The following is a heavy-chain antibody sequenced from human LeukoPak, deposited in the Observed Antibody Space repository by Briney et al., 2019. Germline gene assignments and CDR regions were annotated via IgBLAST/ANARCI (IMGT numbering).Heavy chain of an antibody. J-gene: IGHJ4*02. V-gene: IGHV3-7*01. CDR3: AREGGPYYYDSSGYPYFDY. CDR1: GFTFSSYW. CDR2: IKQDGSEK. D-gene: IGHD3-22*01. Sequence: GGSLRLSCAASGFTFSSYWMSWVRRAPGKGLEWVANIKQDGSEKYYVDSVKGRFTISRDNAKNSLYLQMNSLRAEDTAVYYCAREGGPYYYDSSGYPYFDYWGQGTLVTVSS.